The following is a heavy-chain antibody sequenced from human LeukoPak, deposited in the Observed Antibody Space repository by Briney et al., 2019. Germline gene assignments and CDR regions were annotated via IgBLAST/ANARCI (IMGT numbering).Heavy chain of an antibody. CDR1: GYTFTSYV. D-gene: IGHD3-22*01. CDR2: ISAYNGNT. CDR3: ARDGGDYYDSSGYFAY. J-gene: IGHJ4*02. Sequence: ASVKVSCKASGYTFTSYVISWVRQAPGQGLEWMGWISAYNGNTNYAQKLQGRVTMTTDTSTSTAYMELRSLRSDDTAVYYCARDGGDYYDSSGYFAYWGQGTLVTVSS. V-gene: IGHV1-18*01.